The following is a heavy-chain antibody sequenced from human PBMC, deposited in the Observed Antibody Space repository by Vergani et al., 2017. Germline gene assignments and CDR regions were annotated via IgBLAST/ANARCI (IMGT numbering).Heavy chain of an antibody. CDR2: LSASDRRT. J-gene: IGHJ3*02. D-gene: IGHD6-19*01. V-gene: IGHV3-23*01. CDR1: GFTFIMHA. Sequence: EVQLLESGGDLVQPGGSLRLSCAASGFTFIMHAMSWVRQAPGKGLEWVSTLSASDRRTHYADSVKGRFTISRDISKNTLFLHMNSLRPEDTAVYYCAKVGRSEVAGTFGAFDIFVQGTMVTVSS. CDR3: AKVGRSEVAGTFGAFDI.